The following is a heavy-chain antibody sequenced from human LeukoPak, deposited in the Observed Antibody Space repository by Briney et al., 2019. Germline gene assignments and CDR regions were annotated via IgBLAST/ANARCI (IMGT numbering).Heavy chain of an antibody. CDR2: ISSSSSYI. J-gene: IGHJ4*02. CDR3: ARETNYFDSGAFLYYFDY. CDR1: GFTFSSYS. D-gene: IGHD3-22*01. Sequence: GGSLRLSCAASGFTFSSYSMNWVRQAPGKGLEWVSSISSSSSYIYYADSVKGRFTISRDNAKNSLYLRMNSLRAEDTAVYYCARETNYFDSGAFLYYFDYWGQGTLVTVSS. V-gene: IGHV3-21*04.